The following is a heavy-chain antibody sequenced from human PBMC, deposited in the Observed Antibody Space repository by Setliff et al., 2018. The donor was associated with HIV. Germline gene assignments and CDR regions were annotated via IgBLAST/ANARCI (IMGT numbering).Heavy chain of an antibody. CDR3: ARDRASTTNYFDF. J-gene: IGHJ4*02. D-gene: IGHD1-1*01. V-gene: IGHV3-23*01. Sequence: PGGSLRLSCAASGFTFSNYAMTWVRQAPGKGLEWVSGISGSGDTTNYADSVKGRFTISRDNSKDTLYLQMNSLRAEDTAVYYCARDRASTTNYFDFWGQGTLVTVSS. CDR2: ISGSGDTT. CDR1: GFTFSNYA.